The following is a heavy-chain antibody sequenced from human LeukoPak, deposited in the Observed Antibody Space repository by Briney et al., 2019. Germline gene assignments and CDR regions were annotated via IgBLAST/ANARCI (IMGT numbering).Heavy chain of an antibody. CDR1: GFTFSSYA. CDR2: ISNSGGNT. D-gene: IGHD3-3*02. J-gene: IGHJ4*02. Sequence: GGSLRLSCAASGFTFSSYAMSWVRQAPGKGREWVLAISNSGGNTYYADSVKGRFTISRDNTKHTLYLQRNSLRAEDAAVYYCPKGRTHFWSALDYWGQGALVTVSS. V-gene: IGHV3-23*01. CDR3: PKGRTHFWSALDY.